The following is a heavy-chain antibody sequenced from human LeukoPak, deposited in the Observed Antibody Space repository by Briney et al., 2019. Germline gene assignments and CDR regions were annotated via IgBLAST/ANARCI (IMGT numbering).Heavy chain of an antibody. CDR2: ISYDGSNK. Sequence: GGSLRLSCAASGFTFSSYAMHWVRQAPGKGLEWVAVISYDGSNKYYADSVKGRFTISRDNSKNTLYLQMNSLRAEDTAVYYCAKDGRSTLWFGEFLHFDYWGQGTLVTVSS. J-gene: IGHJ4*02. V-gene: IGHV3-30-3*01. CDR3: AKDGRSTLWFGEFLHFDY. D-gene: IGHD3-10*01. CDR1: GFTFSSYA.